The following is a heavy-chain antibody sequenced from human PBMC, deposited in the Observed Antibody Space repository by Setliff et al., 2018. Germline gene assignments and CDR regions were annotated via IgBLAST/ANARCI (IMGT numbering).Heavy chain of an antibody. V-gene: IGHV3-11*04. J-gene: IGHJ4*02. CDR3: ARDGGEY. Sequence: PGGSLRLSCAASGFTFSDYYMNWIRQAPGKGLEWVSYISRGGNTIYYADSVKGRFTISRDNAKNSLYLQMDSLRAEDTAVYYCARDGGEYWGQGTLVTVSS. CDR2: ISRGGNTI. CDR1: GFTFSDYY. D-gene: IGHD3-16*01.